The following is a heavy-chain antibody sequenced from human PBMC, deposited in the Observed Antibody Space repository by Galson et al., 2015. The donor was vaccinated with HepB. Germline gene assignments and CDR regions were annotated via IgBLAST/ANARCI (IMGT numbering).Heavy chain of an antibody. CDR2: ISGSGRTT. Sequence: SLRLSCAASVSTFSSYAMGWVRQAPGKGLEWVSAISGSGRTTYYADSVKGRFTISRDNSKNTLYLQMNSLRADDTAVYYCAKDDRYWGSPFDYWGQGTLVTVSS. CDR3: AKDDRYWGSPFDY. CDR1: VSTFSSYA. J-gene: IGHJ4*02. D-gene: IGHD7-27*01. V-gene: IGHV3-23*01.